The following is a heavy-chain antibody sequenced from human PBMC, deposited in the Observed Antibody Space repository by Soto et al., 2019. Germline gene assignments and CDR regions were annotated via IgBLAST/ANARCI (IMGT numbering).Heavy chain of an antibody. CDR1: GFTFSSYG. V-gene: IGHV3-30*18. CDR2: ISYDGSNK. CDR3: AKDRFSPITGTHYYYYGMDV. D-gene: IGHD1-7*01. Sequence: PGGSLRLSCAASGFTFSSYGMHWARQAPGKGLEWVAVISYDGSNKYYADSVKGRFTISRDNSKNTLYLQMNSLRAEDTAVYYCAKDRFSPITGTHYYYYGMDVWGQGTTVTV. J-gene: IGHJ6*02.